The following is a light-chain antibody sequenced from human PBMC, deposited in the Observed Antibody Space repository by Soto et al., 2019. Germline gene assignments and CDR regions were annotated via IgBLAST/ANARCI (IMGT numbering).Light chain of an antibody. Sequence: EMALTQSPGTLSLSPGERATLSCRASQSVGASYLAWYQQNPGQAPRLLINGASSRATGIPDRFSGSGSGTDFTFTTSRLEPEDLAAYYSSQYGSSSWTFGQWTKVEIK. J-gene: IGKJ1*01. V-gene: IGKV3-20*01. CDR2: GAS. CDR3: SQYGSSSWT. CDR1: QSVGASY.